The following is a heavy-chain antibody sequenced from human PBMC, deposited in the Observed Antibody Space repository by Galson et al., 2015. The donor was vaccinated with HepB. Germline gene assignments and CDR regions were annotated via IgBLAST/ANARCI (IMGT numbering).Heavy chain of an antibody. J-gene: IGHJ4*02. V-gene: IGHV3-11*04. CDR2: IGSSESDT. CDR1: GVTFSDYH. CDR3: ARGVSSSQDY. D-gene: IGHD6-6*01. Sequence: SLRLSCAVSGVTFSDYHMGWIRQAPGKGLEWTSYIGSSESDTYYADSAKGRFTISRNNAKNSLYLQMDSLRAEDTAVYYCARGVSSSQDYWGQGTLVTVSS.